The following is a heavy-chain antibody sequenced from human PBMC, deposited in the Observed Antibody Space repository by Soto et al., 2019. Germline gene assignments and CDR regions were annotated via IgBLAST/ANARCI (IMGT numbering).Heavy chain of an antibody. CDR1: GFSLSTSGVG. D-gene: IGHD3-22*01. CDR3: AHRRIYRSGLWNHGAFDI. V-gene: IGHV2-5*02. CDR2: IYWDNDK. Sequence: SGPTLVNPTQTLTLTCTFSGFSLSTSGVGVGWIRQPPGKALEWLALIYWDNDKRYSPSLKSRLTIAKDTSNNQVVLIMTNMDPVDTGTYYCAHRRIYRSGLWNHGAFDIWGQGTVVTVSS. J-gene: IGHJ3*02.